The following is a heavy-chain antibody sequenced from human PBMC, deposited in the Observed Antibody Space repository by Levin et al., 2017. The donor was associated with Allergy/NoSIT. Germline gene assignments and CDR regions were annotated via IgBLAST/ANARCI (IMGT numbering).Heavy chain of an antibody. CDR2: IYYSGST. CDR3: ARVPDVVVTAIPNYFDY. J-gene: IGHJ4*02. Sequence: SQTLSLTCTVSGGSISSSSYYWGWIRQPPGKGLEWIGSIYYSGSTYYNPSLKSRVTISVDTSKNQFSLKLSSVTAADTAVYYCARVPDVVVTAIPNYFDYWGQGTLVTVSS. D-gene: IGHD2-21*02. CDR1: GGSISSSSYY. V-gene: IGHV4-39*07.